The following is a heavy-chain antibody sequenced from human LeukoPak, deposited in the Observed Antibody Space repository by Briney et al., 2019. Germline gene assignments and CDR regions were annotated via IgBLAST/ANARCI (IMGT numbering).Heavy chain of an antibody. J-gene: IGHJ4*02. Sequence: GGSLRLSCAASGFTFSTYWMSWVRQTPGKGLEWVANIKQDGSEKYYVDSVKGRFTIARDNAKNSLYLQMNSLRAEDTAVYYCARTDSYQQLLISYLFDFWGQGTLVTVSS. V-gene: IGHV3-7*01. CDR2: IKQDGSEK. CDR1: GFTFSTYW. D-gene: IGHD2-2*01. CDR3: ARTDSYQQLLISYLFDF.